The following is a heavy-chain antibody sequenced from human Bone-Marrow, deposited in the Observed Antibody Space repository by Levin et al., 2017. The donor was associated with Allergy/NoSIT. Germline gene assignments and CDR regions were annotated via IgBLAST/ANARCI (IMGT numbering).Heavy chain of an antibody. V-gene: IGHV3-23*01. Sequence: GGSLRLSCAASGFTFSTYAMTWVRQAPGKGLEWVSFISGGGGNTYYADSVKGRFTISRDNSKTTLYLQLNNLRAEDTAVYYCAKGHNYGDPGTYFHYWGQGTLVTVSS. CDR1: GFTFSTYA. D-gene: IGHD4-17*01. CDR3: AKGHNYGDPGTYFHY. CDR2: ISGGGGNT. J-gene: IGHJ4*02.